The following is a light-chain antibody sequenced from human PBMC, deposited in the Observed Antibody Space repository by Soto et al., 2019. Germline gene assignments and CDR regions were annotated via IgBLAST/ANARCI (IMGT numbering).Light chain of an antibody. CDR2: AAS. CDR1: QAIRDD. V-gene: IGKV1-6*01. CDR3: LQDHGFPLT. Sequence: AIQMTQSPSSLSASVGDRVTITCRATQAIRDDLGWYHQKPGKAPKLLIYAASSLQSEVPSRFSGSGSGTDFTLTISSLQPEDFASYFCLQDHGFPLTFGGGTQVEIK. J-gene: IGKJ4*01.